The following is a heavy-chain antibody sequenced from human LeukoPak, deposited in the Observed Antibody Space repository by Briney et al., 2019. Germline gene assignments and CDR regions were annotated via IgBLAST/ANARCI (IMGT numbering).Heavy chain of an antibody. CDR1: GFTFSSYW. CDR2: IKQDGSEK. CDR3: ARSLPIVVVVEYFDH. D-gene: IGHD3-22*01. J-gene: IGHJ4*02. V-gene: IGHV3-7*01. Sequence: GGSLKLSCAASGFTFSSYWMSWVRQAPGKGLEWVANIKQDGSEKYYVDSVKGRFTISRDNAKNSLYLQMNSLRAEDTAVYYCARSLPIVVVVEYFDHWGQGTLVTVSS.